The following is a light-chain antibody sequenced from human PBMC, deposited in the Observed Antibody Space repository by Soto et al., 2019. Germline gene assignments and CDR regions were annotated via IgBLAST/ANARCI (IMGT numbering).Light chain of an antibody. Sequence: DIVLTQSPATLSLSPGERATLSCRASQSVNTYLAWYQQKPGQAPRLLICDVSNRATGIPARFSGSGSGTDFTLTISSLEPEDSAVYYCQQRANWPLTFGGGTKVEIK. CDR3: QQRANWPLT. CDR2: DVS. V-gene: IGKV3-11*01. J-gene: IGKJ4*01. CDR1: QSVNTY.